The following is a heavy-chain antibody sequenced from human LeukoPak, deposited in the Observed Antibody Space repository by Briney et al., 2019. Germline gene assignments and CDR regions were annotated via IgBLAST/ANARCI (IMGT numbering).Heavy chain of an antibody. D-gene: IGHD5-18*01. V-gene: IGHV3-7*01. CDR3: ARDSTGYGYEEWS. J-gene: IGHJ5*02. CDR2: IKQDGSEK. Sequence: PGGSLRLSCAASGFTFSVSWMSWVRQAPGKGLEWVANIKQDGSEKFYVDSVKGRFTISRDNAKNSLFLQMNRLRAEDMAVYYCARDSTGYGYEEWSWGQGTLVTVSS. CDR1: GFTFSVSW.